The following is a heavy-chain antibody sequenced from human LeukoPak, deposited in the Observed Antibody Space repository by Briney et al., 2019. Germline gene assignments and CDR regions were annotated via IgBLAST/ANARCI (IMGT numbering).Heavy chain of an antibody. CDR1: GGSISGSSYY. J-gene: IGHJ6*02. D-gene: IGHD4-11*01. CDR2: IYYSGST. Sequence: SETLSLTCTVSGGSISGSSYYWGWIRQPPGKGLEWIGSIYYSGSTYYNPSLKSRVTISVDTSKNQFSLKLSSVTAADTAVYYCARPTVTTRDGMDVWGQGTTVTVSS. V-gene: IGHV4-39*01. CDR3: ARPTVTTRDGMDV.